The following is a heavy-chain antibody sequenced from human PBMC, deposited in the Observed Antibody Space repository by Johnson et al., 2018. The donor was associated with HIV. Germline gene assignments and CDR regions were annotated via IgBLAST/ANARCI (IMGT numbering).Heavy chain of an antibody. D-gene: IGHD3-3*01. CDR2: ISYDGSYK. J-gene: IGHJ3*02. V-gene: IGHV3-30*04. CDR1: GFTFSNHA. Sequence: QVQLVESGGGVVQPGRSLRLSCAASGFTFSNHALHWVRQAPGKGLEWVASISYDGSYKYYADSVKGRVTISRDNSKNTMYLQMNSLRAEDTAVYYCATRGTFWSGYYDAFDIWGQGTMVTVSS. CDR3: ATRGTFWSGYYDAFDI.